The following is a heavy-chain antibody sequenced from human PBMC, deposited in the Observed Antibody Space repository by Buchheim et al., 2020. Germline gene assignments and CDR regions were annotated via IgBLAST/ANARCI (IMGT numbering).Heavy chain of an antibody. CDR3: ARGPIAADDYYFDY. V-gene: IGHV1-8*01. J-gene: IGHJ4*02. Sequence: QLQLVQSGAEVKKPGASVKVSCKASGYTFTSYDINWVRQATGQGLEWMGWVNPYSGNTVYAQKFQGRVTVTRNTSITTAYMELSSLRFEDTAVYYCARGPIAADDYYFDYWGQGTL. CDR2: VNPYSGNT. D-gene: IGHD6-13*01. CDR1: GYTFTSYD.